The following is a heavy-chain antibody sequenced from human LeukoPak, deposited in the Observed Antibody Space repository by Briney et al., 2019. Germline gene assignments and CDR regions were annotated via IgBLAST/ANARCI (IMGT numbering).Heavy chain of an antibody. CDR2: ILQSGDTT. D-gene: IGHD5-24*01. CDR3: AKDAIRGDGYWEFDY. V-gene: IGHV3-23*01. J-gene: IGHJ4*02. CDR1: GFTFSNYA. Sequence: QPGGSLRLSCAASGFTFSNYAMTWARQAPGKGLEWVSGILQSGDTTYYADSVKGRFTISRDNSQNTLYLQMNSLRVEDTAVYYCAKDAIRGDGYWEFDYWGQGTLVTVSS.